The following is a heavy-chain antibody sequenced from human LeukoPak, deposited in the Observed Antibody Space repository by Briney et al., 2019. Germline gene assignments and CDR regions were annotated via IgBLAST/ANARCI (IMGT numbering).Heavy chain of an antibody. Sequence: SETLSLSCTVSDGSISSNSYHWGWIRQPPGKGLEWIGSIYYNGHTYYNQSLKSRVTISEDTAKNQFSLKLSSVTDADTAVYYCARHFFWFEKKNNWFDPWGQGTLVTVSS. D-gene: IGHD3-10*01. CDR1: DGSISSNSYH. J-gene: IGHJ5*02. V-gene: IGHV4-39*01. CDR3: ARHFFWFEKKNNWFDP. CDR2: IYYNGHT.